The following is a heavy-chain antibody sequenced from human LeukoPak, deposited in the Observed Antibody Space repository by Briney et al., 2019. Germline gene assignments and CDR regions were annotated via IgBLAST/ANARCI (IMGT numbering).Heavy chain of an antibody. V-gene: IGHV4-61*08. Sequence: SETLSLTCTVSGGSISSGGYYWSWIRQHPGKGLEWIGYIYYSGSTNYNPSLKSRVTISVDTSKNQFSLKLSSVTAADTAVYYCAREVVTDYYYYGMDVWGQGTTVTVSS. CDR2: IYYSGST. D-gene: IGHD4-23*01. J-gene: IGHJ6*02. CDR1: GGSISSGGYY. CDR3: AREVVTDYYYYGMDV.